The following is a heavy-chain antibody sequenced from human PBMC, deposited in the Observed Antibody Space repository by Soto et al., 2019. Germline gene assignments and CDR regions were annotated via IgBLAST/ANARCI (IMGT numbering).Heavy chain of an antibody. CDR2: MYNTGST. CDR3: ARDLWGYCGTDCYPLDV. CDR1: GVSISGYY. Sequence: PSETLSLTCTVSGVSISGYYWSWIRQPPGKGLEWIGYMYNTGSTVYNPSSKSRVTISVDTSKSQLSLRLNSVTAADTAVYYCARDLWGYCGTDCYPLDVWGQGTTVTVSS. V-gene: IGHV4-59*01. J-gene: IGHJ6*02. D-gene: IGHD2-21*02.